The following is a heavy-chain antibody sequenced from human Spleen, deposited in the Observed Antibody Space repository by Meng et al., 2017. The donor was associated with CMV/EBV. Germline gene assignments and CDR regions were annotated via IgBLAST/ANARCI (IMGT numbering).Heavy chain of an antibody. Sequence: GESLKISCAASGFTFSSHNMNWVRQAPGRGLEWVASITSSSTYISYADSVKGRFTISRDNSKNTLYLQMNSLRAEDTAVYYCARDSSGEYSGYDHGFDYWGQGTLVTVSS. V-gene: IGHV3-21*01. J-gene: IGHJ4*02. D-gene: IGHD5-12*01. CDR2: ITSSSTYI. CDR1: GFTFSSHN. CDR3: ARDSSGEYSGYDHGFDY.